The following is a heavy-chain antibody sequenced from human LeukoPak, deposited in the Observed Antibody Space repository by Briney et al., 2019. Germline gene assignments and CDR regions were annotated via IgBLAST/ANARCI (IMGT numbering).Heavy chain of an antibody. CDR3: AKDYTSLGVVYFDS. V-gene: IGHV3-7*01. D-gene: IGHD2-2*02. Sequence: GGSLRLSCTASRFSFSEYWMNWVRQAPGKGLEWVANIKQDGSEKKYVDSVKGRFTISRDNAKNSLYLQMSSLRDEDTAVYYCAKDYTSLGVVYFDSWGQGTLVTVSS. CDR2: IKQDGSEK. CDR1: RFSFSEYW. J-gene: IGHJ4*02.